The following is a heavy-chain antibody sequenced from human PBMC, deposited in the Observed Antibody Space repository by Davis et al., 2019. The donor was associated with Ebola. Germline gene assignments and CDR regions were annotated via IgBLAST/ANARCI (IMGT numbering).Heavy chain of an antibody. Sequence: GESLKISCAASGFTFSSYWMHWVRQAPGKGLVWVSRINSDGNSTSYADSVKGRFTISRDNAKNTLYLQMNSLRAEDTALYYCAKDKTMATHYWYFDLWGRGTLVTVSS. CDR1: GFTFSSYW. D-gene: IGHD4/OR15-4a*01. CDR3: AKDKTMATHYWYFDL. J-gene: IGHJ2*01. V-gene: IGHV3-74*01. CDR2: INSDGNST.